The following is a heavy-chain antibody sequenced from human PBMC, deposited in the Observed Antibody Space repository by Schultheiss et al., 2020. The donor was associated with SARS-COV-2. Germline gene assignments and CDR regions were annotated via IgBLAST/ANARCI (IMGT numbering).Heavy chain of an antibody. J-gene: IGHJ3*02. V-gene: IGHV3-30*07. CDR3: ARESSAYANAFDM. D-gene: IGHD3-22*01. CDR2: ISYDGSNK. CDR1: GFTFSSYA. Sequence: GGSLRLSCAASGFTFSSYAMHWVRQAPGKGLEWVAVISYDGSNKYYADSVKGRFSISRDNSKNTLYIQMNSLRAEDTAIYYCARESSAYANAFDMWGQGTMVTVSS.